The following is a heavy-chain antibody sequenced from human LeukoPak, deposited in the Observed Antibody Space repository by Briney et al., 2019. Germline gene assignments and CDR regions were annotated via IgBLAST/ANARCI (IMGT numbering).Heavy chain of an antibody. Sequence: GGSLGLSCAASGFTFSSYGMHWVRQAPGKGLEWVAFIRYDGSNKYYADSVKGRFTISRDNSKNTLYLQMNSLRAEDTAVYYCAKDRSSHFDAYYFDYWGQGTLVTVSS. CDR1: GFTFSSYG. V-gene: IGHV3-30*02. D-gene: IGHD6-13*01. CDR2: IRYDGSNK. CDR3: AKDRSSHFDAYYFDY. J-gene: IGHJ4*02.